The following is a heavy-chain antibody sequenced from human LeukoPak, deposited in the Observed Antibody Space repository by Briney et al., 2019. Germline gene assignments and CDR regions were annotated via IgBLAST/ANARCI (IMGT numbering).Heavy chain of an antibody. D-gene: IGHD6-19*01. J-gene: IGHJ6*02. CDR3: ARDRYSSGRYRTDYYYYYGMDV. V-gene: IGHV3-30-3*01. CDR1: GFTFSSYA. Sequence: GGSLRLSCAASGFTFSSYAMHWVRQAPGKGLEWVAVISYDGSNKYYADSVKGRFTISRDNSKNTLYLQMNSLRAEDTAVYYCARDRYSSGRYRTDYYYYYGMDVWGQGTTVTVSS. CDR2: ISYDGSNK.